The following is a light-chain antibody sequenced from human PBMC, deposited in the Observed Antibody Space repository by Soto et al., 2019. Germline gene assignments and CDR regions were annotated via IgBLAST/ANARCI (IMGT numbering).Light chain of an antibody. CDR3: LLSYSGARGV. CDR1: TGAVTSGHY. Sequence: QAVVTQEPLLTVSPGGTVTLTCGSSTGAVTSGHYPYWFQQKPGQAPRTLIYDTSNKHSWTPARFSGSLLGGKAALTLSGAQPKDEAEYYCLLSYSGARGVFGTGTKLTVL. V-gene: IGLV7-46*01. J-gene: IGLJ1*01. CDR2: DTS.